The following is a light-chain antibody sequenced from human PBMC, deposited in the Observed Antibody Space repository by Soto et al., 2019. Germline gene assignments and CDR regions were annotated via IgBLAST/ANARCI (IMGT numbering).Light chain of an antibody. J-gene: IGKJ1*01. CDR2: KAS. CDR3: QQYYSYSRT. Sequence: DIQMTQSPSTLSASVGDRATITCRASQSISNWLAWYQQKPGKAPKLLIYKASSLESGVPSRFSGSGSGSDFTLTISSLQPDDLATYYCQQYYSYSRTFGQGTKVDIK. V-gene: IGKV1-5*03. CDR1: QSISNW.